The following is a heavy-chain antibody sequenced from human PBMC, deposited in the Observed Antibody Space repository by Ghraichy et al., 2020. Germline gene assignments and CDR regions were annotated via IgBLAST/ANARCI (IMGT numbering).Heavy chain of an antibody. CDR1: GFTFSSYG. V-gene: IGHV3-30*02. D-gene: IGHD6-13*01. Sequence: GESLNISCAASGFTFSSYGMHWVRQAPGKGLEWVAFIRYDGSNKYYADSVKGRFTISRDNSKNTLYLQMNSLRAEDTAVYYCAKVEPHIAAAGVGRNYYYGMDVWGQGTTVTVSS. CDR2: IRYDGSNK. CDR3: AKVEPHIAAAGVGRNYYYGMDV. J-gene: IGHJ6*02.